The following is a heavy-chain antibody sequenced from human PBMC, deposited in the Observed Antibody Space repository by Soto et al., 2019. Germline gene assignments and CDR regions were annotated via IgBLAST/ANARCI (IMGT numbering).Heavy chain of an antibody. D-gene: IGHD2-8*01. Sequence: APVKVSCNASGYTFTSYGISWVRQAPGQGLEWMGWISAYNGNTNYAQKLQGTVSMTTDTSTSTAYMELRSLRSDDTAVYYSARDLNCTHGVCYTYYYYGMDVWGQGTTVTVSS. CDR3: ARDLNCTHGVCYTYYYYGMDV. CDR1: GYTFTSYG. CDR2: ISAYNGNT. V-gene: IGHV1-18*04. J-gene: IGHJ6*02.